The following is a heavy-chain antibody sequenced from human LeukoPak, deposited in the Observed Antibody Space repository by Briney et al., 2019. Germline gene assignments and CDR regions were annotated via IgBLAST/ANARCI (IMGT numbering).Heavy chain of an antibody. D-gene: IGHD3-22*01. Sequence: NPSETLSLTCTVSGGSIGSSSYYWGWIRQPPGKGLEWIGSIYYSGSTYYNPSLKSRVTISVDTSKNQFSLKLSSVTAADTAVYYCARVRDSSGYYYAGFDYWGQGTLVTVSS. CDR1: GGSIGSSSYY. CDR3: ARVRDSSGYYYAGFDY. V-gene: IGHV4-39*07. CDR2: IYYSGST. J-gene: IGHJ4*02.